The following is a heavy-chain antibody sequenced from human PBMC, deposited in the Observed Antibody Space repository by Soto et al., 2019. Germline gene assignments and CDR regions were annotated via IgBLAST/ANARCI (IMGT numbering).Heavy chain of an antibody. Sequence: QVQLVASGGGLVKPGGSLRLSCAASGFTFSDYYMTWIRQAPGKGLEWVSHISSSGSTIYYADSGKGRFTISRDNAKNSLYLQMNSLRAEDTAGYYCARDLPHRSYDYVWGRRSGGDYWCQGALVTVSS. D-gene: IGHD3-16*01. V-gene: IGHV3-11*01. J-gene: IGHJ4*02. CDR3: ARDLPHRSYDYVWGRRSGGDY. CDR2: ISSSGSTI. CDR1: GFTFSDYY.